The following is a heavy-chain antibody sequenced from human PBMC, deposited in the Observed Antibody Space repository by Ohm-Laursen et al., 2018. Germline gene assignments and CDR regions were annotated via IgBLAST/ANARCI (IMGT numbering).Heavy chain of an antibody. CDR3: AGESSDTYISRYSFDY. J-gene: IGHJ4*02. Sequence: GSLRLSCTASGFTFDDYAMHWVRQAPGKGLEWISVIYAGDSPYYADSVKGRFTISRDSVTNTLFLQMTDLRAEDTAIYYCAGESSDTYISRYSFDYWGEGTLVTVSS. CDR2: IYAGDSP. V-gene: IGHV3-20*04. D-gene: IGHD2-21*01. CDR1: GFTFDDYA.